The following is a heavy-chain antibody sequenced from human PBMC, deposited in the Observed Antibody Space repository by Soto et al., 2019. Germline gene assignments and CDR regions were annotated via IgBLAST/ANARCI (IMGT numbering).Heavy chain of an antibody. Sequence: QVRLVQSGAEVKKTESSVNVSCEASGTTFSNFAIGWVRQAPGQGLEWMGGIILPFGTPNYAQKFQGRVTISSYGYMTTVYMELRGLRSGDTAVYYCVRGHDYEGYFAYWGPGTLVTVST. J-gene: IGHJ4*02. CDR2: IILPFGTP. V-gene: IGHV1-69*05. CDR1: GTTFSNFA. D-gene: IGHD3-22*01. CDR3: VRGHDYEGYFAY.